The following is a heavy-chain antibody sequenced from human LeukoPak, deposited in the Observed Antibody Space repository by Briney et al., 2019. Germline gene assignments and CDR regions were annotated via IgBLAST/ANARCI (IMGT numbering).Heavy chain of an antibody. CDR3: ASKVVDNCDY. D-gene: IGHD3-22*01. Sequence: GGSLRLSCAPSGFTFSTYAMHWVRQAPGKGLEWVAFIRSDGSNKYYEDSVKGRFTISRDNSKNTLYLQMNSLRAEDTAIYYCASKVVDNCDYWGQGTLVTVSS. CDR2: IRSDGSNK. J-gene: IGHJ4*02. CDR1: GFTFSTYA. V-gene: IGHV3-30*02.